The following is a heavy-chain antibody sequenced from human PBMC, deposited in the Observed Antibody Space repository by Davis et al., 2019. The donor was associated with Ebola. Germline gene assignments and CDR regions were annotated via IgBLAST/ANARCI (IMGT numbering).Heavy chain of an antibody. CDR2: ITGSGGST. J-gene: IGHJ5*02. V-gene: IGHV3-23*01. CDR3: AKSVVLGREWFDP. Sequence: PGGSLRLSCAASGFTFSNYAMSWVRQAPGKGLEWVSAITGSGGSTYYADSVRGRFSISRDNSKNTLYLQVNSLRAEDTAVYYCAKSVVLGREWFDPWGQGTLVTVSS. CDR1: GFTFSNYA. D-gene: IGHD2-8*01.